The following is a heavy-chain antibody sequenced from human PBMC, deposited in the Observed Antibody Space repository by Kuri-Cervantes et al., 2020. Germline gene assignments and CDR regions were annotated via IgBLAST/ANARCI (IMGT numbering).Heavy chain of an antibody. CDR3: ARAVPGLEGGFDY. V-gene: IGHV3-15*01. D-gene: IGHD3-3*01. J-gene: IGHJ4*02. Sequence: GGSLRLSCAASGFTFSNAWMSWVRQAPGKGLEWVGRINSKTDGGTTDYAAPVKGRFTISRDDSKNTLYLQMNSLRAEDTAVYYCARAVPGLEGGFDYWGQGTLVTVSS. CDR2: INSKTDGGTT. CDR1: GFTFSNAW.